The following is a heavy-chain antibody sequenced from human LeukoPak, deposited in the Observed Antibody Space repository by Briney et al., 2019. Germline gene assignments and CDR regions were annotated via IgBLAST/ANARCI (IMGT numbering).Heavy chain of an antibody. J-gene: IGHJ5*02. V-gene: IGHV4-4*07. Sequence: PSETLSLTCTVSGGSISSYYWSWIRQPPGKGLEWIGHIYTSGSANYNPSLKSRVTMSVDTSKSQFSLKLSSVTAADTAVYYCVRGVAGHLNWFDPWGQGTLVTVSP. D-gene: IGHD6-19*01. CDR2: IYTSGSA. CDR3: VRGVAGHLNWFDP. CDR1: GGSISSYY.